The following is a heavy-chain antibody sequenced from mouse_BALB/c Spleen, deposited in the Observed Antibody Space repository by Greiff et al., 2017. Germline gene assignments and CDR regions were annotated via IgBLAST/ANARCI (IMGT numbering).Heavy chain of an antibody. Sequence: EVKLQESGAELVRSGASVKLSCTASGFNFKDYYMHWVKQRPEQGLEWIGWIDPENGDTEYAPKFQGKATMTADTSSNTAYLQLSSLTSEDTAVYYCNAWGDNYFPCVYWGQGTTLTVSS. D-gene: IGHD1-3*01. V-gene: IGHV14-4*02. CDR3: NAWGDNYFPCVY. CDR1: GFNFKDYY. CDR2: IDPENGDT. J-gene: IGHJ2*01.